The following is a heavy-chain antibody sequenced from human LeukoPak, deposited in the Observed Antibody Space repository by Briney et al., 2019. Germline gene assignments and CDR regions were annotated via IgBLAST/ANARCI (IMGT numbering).Heavy chain of an antibody. Sequence: SGGSLRLSCAASGFTFSNYWMSWFRQAPGKGLEWVAIIKNDGSETYYVDSVRGRFTISRDTAKTSLFLQMSTLRAEDTAVYYCARDPLRGDDYAFDNWGQGTQVTVSS. J-gene: IGHJ4*02. CDR2: IKNDGSET. CDR1: GFTFSNYW. V-gene: IGHV3-7*01. D-gene: IGHD5-24*01. CDR3: ARDPLRGDDYAFDN.